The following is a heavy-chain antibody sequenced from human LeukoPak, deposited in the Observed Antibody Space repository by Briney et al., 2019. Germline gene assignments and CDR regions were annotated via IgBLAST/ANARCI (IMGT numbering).Heavy chain of an antibody. CDR1: GFTFSSYA. D-gene: IGHD2-15*01. CDR3: AKGYCSGGSCYHFGY. J-gene: IGHJ4*02. V-gene: IGHV3-23*01. Sequence: GGSLRLSCAASGFTFSSYAMSWVRQAPGKGLEWVSAISGSGGSTYYADSVKGRFTISRDNSKNTLYLQMNSLRAEDTAVYYCAKGYCSGGSCYHFGYWGQGTLVTVSS. CDR2: ISGSGGST.